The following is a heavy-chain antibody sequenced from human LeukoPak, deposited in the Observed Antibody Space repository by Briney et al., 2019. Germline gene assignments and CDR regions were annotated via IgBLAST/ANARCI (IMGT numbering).Heavy chain of an antibody. CDR1: GYTFTSYG. D-gene: IGHD6-19*01. CDR3: ARAKTFTILKYSSLKGVDY. Sequence: GASVKVSYKASGYTFTSYGISWVRQAPGQGLEWMGWISAYNGNTNYAQKLQGRVTMTTDTSTSTAYMELRSLRSDDTAVYYCARAKTFTILKYSSLKGVDYWGQGTLVTVSS. CDR2: ISAYNGNT. V-gene: IGHV1-18*01. J-gene: IGHJ4*02.